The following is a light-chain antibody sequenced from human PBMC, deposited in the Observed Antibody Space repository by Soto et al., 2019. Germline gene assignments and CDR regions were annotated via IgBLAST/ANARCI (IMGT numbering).Light chain of an antibody. CDR3: QQYGSSPRA. Sequence: EIALTQSPGTLSLSPGERATLSCRASQSISSSYLAWYQQKAGQAPSHLIYGASSRATGIPDRFSGSGSGTDFTLTISRLEPEDFAVYYCQQYGSSPRAFGQGTKVEIK. CDR2: GAS. V-gene: IGKV3-20*01. CDR1: QSISSSY. J-gene: IGKJ1*01.